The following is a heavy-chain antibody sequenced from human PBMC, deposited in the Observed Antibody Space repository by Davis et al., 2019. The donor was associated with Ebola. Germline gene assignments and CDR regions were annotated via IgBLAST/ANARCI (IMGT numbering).Heavy chain of an antibody. CDR1: GGSISSSSYY. J-gene: IGHJ4*02. CDR2: IYYSGST. D-gene: IGHD3-22*01. CDR3: ARRPPGYDSSGYYWGGFDY. Sequence: SETLSLTCTVSGGSISSSSYYWGWIRQPPGKGLEWIGSIYYSGSTYYNPSLKSRVTISVDTSKNQFSLKLSSVTAADTAVYYCARRPPGYDSSGYYWGGFDYWGQGTLVTVSS. V-gene: IGHV4-39*07.